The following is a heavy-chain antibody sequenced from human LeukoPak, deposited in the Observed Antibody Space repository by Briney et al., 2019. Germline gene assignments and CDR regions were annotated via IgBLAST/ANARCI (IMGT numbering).Heavy chain of an antibody. CDR2: INWNGGST. D-gene: IGHD3-22*01. Sequence: PGGSLRLSCAASGFTFDDYGMSWVRQAPGKGLEWVSGINWNGGSTGYADSVKGRFTISRDNAKNSLYLQMNSLRAEDTALYYCAKDRYDSSGGNLDYWGQGTLVTVSS. CDR3: AKDRYDSSGGNLDY. V-gene: IGHV3-20*04. CDR1: GFTFDDYG. J-gene: IGHJ4*02.